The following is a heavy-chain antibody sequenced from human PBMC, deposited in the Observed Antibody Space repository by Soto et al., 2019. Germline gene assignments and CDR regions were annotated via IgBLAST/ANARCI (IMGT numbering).Heavy chain of an antibody. CDR1: GYTFTSYD. Sequence: QVQLVQSGAEVKKPGASVKVSCKASGYTFTSYDINWVRQATGQGLEWMGWMNPNSGNTGYAQKFQGRVTMTRNTSISTAYMELSSLRSEDTAVYYCARGLGDVVITNGGNWFDPWGQGTLVTVSS. J-gene: IGHJ5*02. V-gene: IGHV1-8*01. D-gene: IGHD3-22*01. CDR3: ARGLGDVVITNGGNWFDP. CDR2: MNPNSGNT.